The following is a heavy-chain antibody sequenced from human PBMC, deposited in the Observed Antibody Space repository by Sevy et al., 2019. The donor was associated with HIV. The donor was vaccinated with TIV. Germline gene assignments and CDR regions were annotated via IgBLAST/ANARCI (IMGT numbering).Heavy chain of an antibody. CDR1: GYSFTSYW. CDR2: IYPGDSDT. V-gene: IGHV5-51*01. CDR3: ARMNTMVRGVINNDAFDI. J-gene: IGHJ3*02. Sequence: GESLKISCKGSGYSFTSYWIGWVRQMPGKGLEWMGIIYPGDSDTRYSPSFQGQVTISADKSISPAYLQWSSLKASDTAMYYSARMNTMVRGVINNDAFDIWGQGTMVTVSS. D-gene: IGHD3-10*01.